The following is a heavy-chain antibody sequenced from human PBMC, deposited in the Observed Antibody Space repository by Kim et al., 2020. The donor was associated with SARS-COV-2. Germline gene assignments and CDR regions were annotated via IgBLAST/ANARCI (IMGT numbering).Heavy chain of an antibody. CDR3: ARGLRTMVRGVMAY. D-gene: IGHD3-10*01. J-gene: IGHJ4*02. V-gene: IGHV4-34*01. CDR2: INHSGST. CDR1: GGSFSGYY. Sequence: SETLSLTCAVYGGSFSGYYWSWIRQPPGKGLEWIGEINHSGSTNYNPSLKSRVTISLDTSKNQFSLKLSSVTAADTAVYYCARGLRTMVRGVMAYWGQGTLVTVSS.